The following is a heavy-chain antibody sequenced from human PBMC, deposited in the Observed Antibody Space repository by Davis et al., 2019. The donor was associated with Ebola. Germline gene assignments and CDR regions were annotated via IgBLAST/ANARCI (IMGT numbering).Heavy chain of an antibody. CDR2: IYYSGSP. Sequence: SETLSLTCTVSGGSISSYYWSWIRQPPGKGLEWIGYIYYSGSPNYNPSLKRRVTITVDTSKNQFSLKLSSVTAADTAVYYCARGPHTIFGVVISNYGMDVWGQGTMVTVSS. CDR3: ARGPHTIFGVVISNYGMDV. CDR1: GGSISSYY. J-gene: IGHJ6*02. D-gene: IGHD3-3*01. V-gene: IGHV4-59*12.